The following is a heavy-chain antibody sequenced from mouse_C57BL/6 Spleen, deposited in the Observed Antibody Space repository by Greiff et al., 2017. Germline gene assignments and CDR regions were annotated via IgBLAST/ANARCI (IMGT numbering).Heavy chain of an antibody. D-gene: IGHD2-4*01. J-gene: IGHJ4*01. CDR3: GEPGLRRDGYAMDD. V-gene: IGHV5-17*01. CDR2: ISSGSSTI. CDR1: GFTFSDYG. Sequence: EVKLVESGGGLVKPGGSLKLSCAASGFTFSDYGMHWVRQAPEKGLEWVAYISSGSSTIYYVDTVKGRFTISRDNAKNTLFLHMTSLRSEDTAMYYCGEPGLRRDGYAMDDWGQGTSVTVSS.